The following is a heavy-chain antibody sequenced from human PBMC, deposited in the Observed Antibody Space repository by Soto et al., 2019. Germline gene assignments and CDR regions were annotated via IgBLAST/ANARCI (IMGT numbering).Heavy chain of an antibody. CDR3: ARVKLQRRIVVVQAAIDY. V-gene: IGHV4-34*01. CDR1: GGSFSGYY. D-gene: IGHD2-2*01. CDR2: INHRGST. J-gene: IGHJ4*02. Sequence: QVQLQQWGAGLLKPSETLSLTCAAYGGSFSGYYWSWIRQPPGKGLEWIGEINHRGSTNYNPSLRRCVTISVDTAKNQFSLKLSSVTAADTAVYYCARVKLQRRIVVVQAAIDYWGQGTLVTVSS.